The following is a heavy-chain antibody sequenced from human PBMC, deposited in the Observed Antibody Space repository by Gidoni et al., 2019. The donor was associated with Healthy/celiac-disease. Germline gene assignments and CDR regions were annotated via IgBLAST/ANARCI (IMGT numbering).Heavy chain of an antibody. CDR2: IKSKTDGGTT. Sequence: VRQAPGKGLEWVGRIKSKTDGGTTDYAAPVKGRFTISRDDSKNTLYLQMNSLKTEDTAVYYCNTDQPNYYDSSGYRDADYWDQGTLVTVSS. D-gene: IGHD3-22*01. J-gene: IGHJ4*02. V-gene: IGHV3-15*01. CDR3: NTDQPNYYDSSGYRDADY.